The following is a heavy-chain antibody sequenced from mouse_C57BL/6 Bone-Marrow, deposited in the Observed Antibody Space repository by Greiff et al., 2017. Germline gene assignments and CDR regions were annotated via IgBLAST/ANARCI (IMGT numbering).Heavy chain of an antibody. V-gene: IGHV1-50*01. CDR1: GYTFTSYW. Sequence: QVQLKQPGAELVKPGASVKLSCKASGYTFTSYWMQWVKQRPGQGLEWIGEIDPSASYTNYNQKFKGKATLTVDTSSSTAYMQLSSLTSEDSAVYYCARNYGVWYFDVWGTGTTVTVSS. CDR3: ARNYGVWYFDV. J-gene: IGHJ1*03. D-gene: IGHD1-2*01. CDR2: IDPSASYT.